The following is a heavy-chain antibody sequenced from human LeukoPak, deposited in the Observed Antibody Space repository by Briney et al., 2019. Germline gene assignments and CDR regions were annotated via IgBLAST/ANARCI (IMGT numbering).Heavy chain of an antibody. CDR1: GFTFGSYW. CDR2: IKQDGSEK. V-gene: IGHV3-7*01. CDR3: ARDDGYNYSFDY. Sequence: GGSLRLSCAASGFTFGSYWMSWVRQAPGKGLEWVANIKQDGSEKYYVDSVKGRFTISRDNAKNSLYLQMNSLRAEDTAVYYCARDDGYNYSFDYWGQGTLVTVSS. J-gene: IGHJ4*02. D-gene: IGHD5-24*01.